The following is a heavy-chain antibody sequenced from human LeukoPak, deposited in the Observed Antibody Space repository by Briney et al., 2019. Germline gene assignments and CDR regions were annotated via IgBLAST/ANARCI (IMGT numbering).Heavy chain of an antibody. CDR2: IYHSGST. Sequence: SETLSLTCAVSGGSISSGGYSWSWIRQPPGKGLEWIGYIYHSGSTYYNPSLKSRVTISVDRSKNQFSLKLSSVTAADTAVYYCARGGDYDSSGYSHPGDAFDIWGQGTMVTVSS. CDR1: GGSISSGGYS. V-gene: IGHV4-30-2*02. CDR3: ARGGDYDSSGYSHPGDAFDI. D-gene: IGHD3-22*01. J-gene: IGHJ3*02.